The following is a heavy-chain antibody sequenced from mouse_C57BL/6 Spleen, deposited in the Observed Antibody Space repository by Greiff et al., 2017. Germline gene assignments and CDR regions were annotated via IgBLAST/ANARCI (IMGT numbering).Heavy chain of an antibody. V-gene: IGHV1-82*01. CDR1: GYAFSSSW. CDR2: IYPGDGDT. J-gene: IGHJ1*03. D-gene: IGHD1-1*01. Sequence: VKVVESGPELVKPGASVKISCKASGYAFSSSWMNWVKQRPGKGLEWIGRIYPGDGDTNYNGKFKGKATLTADKSSSTAYMQLSSLTSEDSAVYFCARPLLLPVWGTGTTVTVSS. CDR3: ARPLLLPV.